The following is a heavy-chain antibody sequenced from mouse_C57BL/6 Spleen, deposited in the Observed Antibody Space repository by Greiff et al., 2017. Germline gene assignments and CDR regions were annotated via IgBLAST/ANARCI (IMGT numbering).Heavy chain of an antibody. CDR1: GYTFTSYW. V-gene: IGHV1-69*01. J-gene: IGHJ3*01. CDR3: ARGDYDYDAAWFAY. Sequence: QVQLQQPGAELVMPGASVKLSCKASGYTFTSYWMHWVKQRPGQGLEWIGEIDPSDSYTNYNQKFKGKSTLTVDKSSSTAYMQLSSLTSEDSAVYYCARGDYDYDAAWFAYWGQGTLVTVSA. CDR2: IDPSDSYT. D-gene: IGHD2-4*01.